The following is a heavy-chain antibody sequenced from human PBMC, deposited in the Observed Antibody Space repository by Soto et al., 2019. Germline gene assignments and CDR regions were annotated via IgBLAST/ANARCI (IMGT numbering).Heavy chain of an antibody. D-gene: IGHD4-17*01. CDR2: ISYHGSNK. Sequence: QVQLVESGGGVVQPGRSLRLSCAASGFTFSSFAMHWVRQAPGKGLEWVALISYHGSNKYYADSVKGRFTISRDSSKNTVYLQMNSLRADDTAVYYCARDARTTVTTRGVWYFDFWGRGTLVTVSS. V-gene: IGHV3-30*14. CDR3: ARDARTTVTTRGVWYFDF. J-gene: IGHJ2*01. CDR1: GFTFSSFA.